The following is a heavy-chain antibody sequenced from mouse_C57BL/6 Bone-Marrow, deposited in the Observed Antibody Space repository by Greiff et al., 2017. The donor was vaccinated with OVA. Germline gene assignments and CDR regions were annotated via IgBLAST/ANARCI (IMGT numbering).Heavy chain of an antibody. J-gene: IGHJ3*01. V-gene: IGHV5-12*01. CDR1: GFTFSDYY. D-gene: IGHD2-1*01. CDR3: ARDGNPAWFAY. Sequence: EVHLVESGGGLVQPGGSLKLSCAASGFTFSDYYMYWVRQTPEKRLEWVAYISNGGGSTYYPDTVKGRFTISRDNAKNTLYLQMSRLKSEDTAMYYCARDGNPAWFAYWGQGTLVTVSA. CDR2: ISNGGGST.